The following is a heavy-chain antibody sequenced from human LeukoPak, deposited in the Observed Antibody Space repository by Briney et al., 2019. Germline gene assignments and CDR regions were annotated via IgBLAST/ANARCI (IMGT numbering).Heavy chain of an antibody. CDR1: GFTFSSYA. V-gene: IGHV3-23*01. CDR2: ISGSGGST. Sequence: GGSLRLSCAASGFTFSSYAMSWVRQAPGKGLEWVSAISGSGGSTYYADSVKGRFTISRDNSKNTLYLQMNSLRAEDTAVYYCANDHYYDSSGYEDPAEYFQHWGQGTLVTVSS. D-gene: IGHD3-22*01. J-gene: IGHJ1*01. CDR3: ANDHYYDSSGYEDPAEYFQH.